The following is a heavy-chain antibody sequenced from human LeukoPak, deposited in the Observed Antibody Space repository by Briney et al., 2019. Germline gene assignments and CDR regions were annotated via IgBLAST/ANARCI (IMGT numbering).Heavy chain of an antibody. D-gene: IGHD2-2*01. CDR1: GYIFTSYW. CDR3: ARGCSSTSCWFDP. J-gene: IGHJ5*02. CDR2: IDPSDSYT. V-gene: IGHV5-10-1*01. Sequence: GESLRISCKGSGYIFTSYWISWVRQMPGKGLEWMGRIDPSDSYTNYSPSFQGHVTISADKSISTAYLQWSSLQASDTAMYYCARGCSSTSCWFDPWGQGTLVTVSS.